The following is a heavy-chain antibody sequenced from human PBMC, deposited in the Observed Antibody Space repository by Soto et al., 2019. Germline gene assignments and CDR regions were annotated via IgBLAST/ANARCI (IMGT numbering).Heavy chain of an antibody. CDR3: AKDIQKRQAIIEVVIHPTFDY. CDR1: GFTFSSYA. D-gene: IGHD3-22*01. J-gene: IGHJ4*02. CDR2: ISGSGGST. Sequence: PGGSLRLSCAASGFTFSSYAMSWVRQAPGKGLEWVSAISGSGGSTYYSDSVKGRFTISRDNSKNTLHLQMNSLRAEDTALYYCAKDIQKRQAIIEVVIHPTFDYWGQGTLVTVSS. V-gene: IGHV3-23*01.